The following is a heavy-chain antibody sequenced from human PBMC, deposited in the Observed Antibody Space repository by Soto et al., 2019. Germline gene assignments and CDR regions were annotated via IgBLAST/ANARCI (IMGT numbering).Heavy chain of an antibody. CDR2: ISGSSSAK. J-gene: IGHJ4*02. CDR1: GFSFSIYS. V-gene: IGHV3-48*02. Sequence: LRLSCAASGFSFSIYSMNWVRQSPGKGLEWVSYISGSSSAKNYADSVKGRFTVSRDNARNSLYLQLNSLRDEDTAVYFCAILTGRTDRLGSWGQGTLVTVSS. D-gene: IGHD1-20*01. CDR3: AILTGRTDRLGS.